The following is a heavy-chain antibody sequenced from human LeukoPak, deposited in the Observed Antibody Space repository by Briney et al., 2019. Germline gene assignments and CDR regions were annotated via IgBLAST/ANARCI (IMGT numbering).Heavy chain of an antibody. CDR3: ARGRIYSSSSFYRFDY. Sequence: AETLSLTCTVSGGSISSSSYYWGWIRQPPGKGLEWIGGIYYSGSTYYNPSLKSRVTISVDTSKNQFSLKLSSVTAADPAAYYCARGRIYSSSSFYRFDYWGQGTLVTVSS. CDR1: GGSISSSSYY. D-gene: IGHD6-6*01. J-gene: IGHJ4*02. V-gene: IGHV4-39*01. CDR2: IYYSGST.